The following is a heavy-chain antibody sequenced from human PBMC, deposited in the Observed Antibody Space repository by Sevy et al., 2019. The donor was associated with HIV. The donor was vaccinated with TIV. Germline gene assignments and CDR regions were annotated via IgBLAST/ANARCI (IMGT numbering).Heavy chain of an antibody. CDR1: GYTFTSYD. D-gene: IGHD3-22*01. Sequence: ASVKVSCKASGYTFTSYDINWVRQATGQGLEWMGWMNSNSGYTGYAQKFQGRVTMTRNTSISTAYMELSSLRSEDTAVYYCARYYYDSSGYYDYNGMDVWGQGTTVTVSS. V-gene: IGHV1-8*01. CDR3: ARYYYDSSGYYDYNGMDV. CDR2: MNSNSGYT. J-gene: IGHJ6*02.